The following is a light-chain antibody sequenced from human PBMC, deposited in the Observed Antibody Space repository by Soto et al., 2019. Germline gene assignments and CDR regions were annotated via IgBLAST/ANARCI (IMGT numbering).Light chain of an antibody. V-gene: IGKV3-20*01. J-gene: IGKJ5*01. CDR3: QHYGSSPIT. CDR2: GAS. Sequence: EIVLTQSPGTLSLSPGERATLSCRASQSVSSRLAWYQQKPGQAPRLLISGASSRATGIPDRFSGSGSATAFTLTISRLEHEDFALYYCQHYGSSPITFGQGTRLEIK. CDR1: QSVSSR.